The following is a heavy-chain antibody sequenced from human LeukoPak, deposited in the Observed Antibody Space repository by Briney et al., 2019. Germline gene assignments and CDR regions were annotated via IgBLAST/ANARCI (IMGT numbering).Heavy chain of an antibody. CDR2: ISSSSSYI. CDR1: GLTFSSYS. Sequence: PGGSLRLSCAASGLTFSSYSMNWVRQAPGKGLEWVSSISSSSSYIYYADSVKGRFTISRDNAKNSLYLQMNSLRAEDTAVYYCAKDSGWYYMDVWGKGTTVTVSS. CDR3: AKDSGWYYMDV. J-gene: IGHJ6*03. V-gene: IGHV3-21*01. D-gene: IGHD6-19*01.